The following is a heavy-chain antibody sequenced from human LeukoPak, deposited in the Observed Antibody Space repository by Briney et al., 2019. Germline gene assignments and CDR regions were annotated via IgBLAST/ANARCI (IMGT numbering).Heavy chain of an antibody. V-gene: IGHV4-39*01. Sequence: SETLPLTCTVSGGSISSSSYYWGWIRQPPGKGLEWIGSIYYSGSTYYNPSLKSRVTISVDTSKNQFSLKLSSVTAADTAVYYCARFIAAAGKRFFDYWGQGTLVTVSS. D-gene: IGHD6-13*01. J-gene: IGHJ4*02. CDR2: IYYSGST. CDR3: ARFIAAAGKRFFDY. CDR1: GGSISSSSYY.